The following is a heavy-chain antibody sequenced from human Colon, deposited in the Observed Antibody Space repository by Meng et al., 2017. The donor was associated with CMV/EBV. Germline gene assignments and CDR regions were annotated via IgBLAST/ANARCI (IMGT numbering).Heavy chain of an antibody. D-gene: IGHD1-1*01. J-gene: IGHJ4*02. V-gene: IGHV3-74*01. Sequence: EGREGESRGGLIQPAGSLRLSCVDSGFSSDDFWVDWVRQAPGKGPLWVSRIHSGGTSISYADSVKGLFTISGDNAKNTVYLQMNSLRDEDTAVYYCLKLPPGYWGQGTLVTVSS. CDR1: GFSSDDFW. CDR2: IHSGGTSI. CDR3: LKLPPGY.